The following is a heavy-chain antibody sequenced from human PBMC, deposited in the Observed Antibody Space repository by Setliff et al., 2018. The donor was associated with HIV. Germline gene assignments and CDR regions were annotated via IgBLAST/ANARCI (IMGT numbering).Heavy chain of an antibody. J-gene: IGHJ6*03. D-gene: IGHD6-19*01. CDR1: GYTFTSYY. Sequence: ASVKVSCKASGYTFTSYYMHWVRQAPGQGLEWLGIINPSGGTTNYAQKFQGRVTMTRDTSTSTLYMELSSLRSEDTAVYYCARGLAVAGKSYYYYYYMDVWGKGTTVTVSS. CDR3: ARGLAVAGKSYYYYYYMDV. V-gene: IGHV1-46*01. CDR2: INPSGGTT.